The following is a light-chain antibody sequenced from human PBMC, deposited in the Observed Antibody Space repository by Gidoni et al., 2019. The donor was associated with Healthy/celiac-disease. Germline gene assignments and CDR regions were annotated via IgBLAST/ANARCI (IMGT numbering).Light chain of an antibody. CDR2: GAS. J-gene: IGKJ4*02. CDR3: QQYNNWPLT. V-gene: IGKV3-15*01. Sequence: EIMMTQPQATLSVSPGERATISCRASQSVSSNLAWYQQKPGQAPRLLIYGASNRATGIPARFSGSGSGTEFTLTISSLQSEDFAVYYCQQYNNWPLTFGGGTKVEIK. CDR1: QSVSSN.